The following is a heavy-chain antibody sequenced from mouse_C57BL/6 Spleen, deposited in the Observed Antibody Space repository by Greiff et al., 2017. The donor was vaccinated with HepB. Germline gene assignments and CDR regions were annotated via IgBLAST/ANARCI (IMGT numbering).Heavy chain of an antibody. CDR3: AIYDYEGGYAMDY. V-gene: IGHV1-82*01. CDR1: GYAFSSSW. CDR2: IYPGDGDT. J-gene: IGHJ4*01. Sequence: QVQLQQSGPELVKPGASVKISCKASGYAFSSSWMNWVKQRPGKGLEWIGRIYPGDGDTNYNGKFKGKATLTADKSSSTAYMQLSSLTSEDSAVYCCAIYDYEGGYAMDYWGQGTSVTVSS. D-gene: IGHD2-4*01.